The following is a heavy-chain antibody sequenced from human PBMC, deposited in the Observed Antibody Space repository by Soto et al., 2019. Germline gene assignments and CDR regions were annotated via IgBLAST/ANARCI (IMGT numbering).Heavy chain of an antibody. CDR2: INQRGST. Sequence: QVRLQQWGAGLLKPSETLPLTCAVYGGSFSDYYWSWIRQPPGKGLEWIGEINQRGSTNDNPSLKSRGTISVDTAQNQFSLKLNSVTAAGTAVYSCASEVPSRYFDLWGRGTPVTVSS. CDR3: ASEVPSRYFDL. V-gene: IGHV4-34*01. CDR1: GGSFSDYY. J-gene: IGHJ2*01.